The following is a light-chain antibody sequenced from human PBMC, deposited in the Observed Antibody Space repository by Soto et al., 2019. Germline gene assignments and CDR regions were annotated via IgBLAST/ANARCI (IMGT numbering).Light chain of an antibody. J-gene: IGKJ5*01. Sequence: DSVITHLAGFLTVSLGERATINCKSRQSVLDRSNNKYYIAWYQQKPGQPPKLLIYWASTRESGVPDRFSGSGSGTDFTLTISTLQAEDVAIYHCQQYSITPITSCHRRLPE. V-gene: IGKV4-1*01. CDR3: QQYSITPIT. CDR1: QSVLDRSNNKYY. CDR2: WAS.